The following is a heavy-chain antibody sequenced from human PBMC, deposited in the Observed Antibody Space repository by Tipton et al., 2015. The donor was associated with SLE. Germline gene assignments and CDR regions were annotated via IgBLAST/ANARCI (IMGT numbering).Heavy chain of an antibody. D-gene: IGHD3-16*01. CDR2: INHRGST. CDR3: ARGDLYSDYVWGTLRGAFDI. V-gene: IGHV4-34*01. J-gene: IGHJ3*02. CDR1: GGSFSGYY. Sequence: TLSLTCAVYGGSFSGYYWSWIRQPPGKGLEWIGEINHRGSTNYNPSLKSGLTISVDTSKNQFSLRLSSVTAADTALYYCARGDLYSDYVWGTLRGAFDIWGKGTVVSVSS.